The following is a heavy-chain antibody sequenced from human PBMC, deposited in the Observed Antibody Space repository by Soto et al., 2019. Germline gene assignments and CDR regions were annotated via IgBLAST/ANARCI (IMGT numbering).Heavy chain of an antibody. CDR1: GFTFSSYG. V-gene: IGHV3-30*18. CDR2: ISYDGSNQ. J-gene: IGHJ4*02. CDR3: AKLWGMYERSGVFDY. Sequence: QVQLVESGGGGVQPGRSLRLSCATSGFTFSSYGMHWVRQAPGKGLEWVAVISYDGSNQYYADSVKGRFTISRDNSKNTLYLQMDSLRAEDTAVYYCAKLWGMYERSGVFDYWGQGTLVTVSS. D-gene: IGHD3-22*01.